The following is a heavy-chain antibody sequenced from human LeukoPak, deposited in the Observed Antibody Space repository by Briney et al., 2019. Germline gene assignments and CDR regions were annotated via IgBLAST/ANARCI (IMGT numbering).Heavy chain of an antibody. D-gene: IGHD3-10*01. CDR3: ARGVWVVRGVIGDAFDI. Sequence: GGSLRLSCAASGFTFSSFGMHWVRQAPGKGLEWVAVLSYDGGNKYYADSVKGRFTISRDNSKKTLYLQMNSLRTEDTALYYCARGVWVVRGVIGDAFDIWGQGTLVTVSS. V-gene: IGHV3-30*03. CDR1: GFTFSSFG. CDR2: LSYDGGNK. J-gene: IGHJ3*02.